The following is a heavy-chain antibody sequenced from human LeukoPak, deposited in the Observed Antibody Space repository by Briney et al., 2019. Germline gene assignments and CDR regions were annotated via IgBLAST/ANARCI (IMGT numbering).Heavy chain of an antibody. V-gene: IGHV4-39*07. J-gene: IGHJ3*02. CDR3: ARDRTTPAAFDI. Sequence: GWVRQPPGKGLEWIGSIYYSGSTYYNPSLKSRVTISVDTSKNQFSLKLSSVTAADTAVYYCARDRTTPAAFDIWGQGAMVTVSS. CDR2: IYYSGST. D-gene: IGHD1-1*01.